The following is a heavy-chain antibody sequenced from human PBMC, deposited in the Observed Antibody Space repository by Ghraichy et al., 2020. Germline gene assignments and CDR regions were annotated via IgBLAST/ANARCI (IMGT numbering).Heavy chain of an antibody. V-gene: IGHV3-7*01. CDR3: ARVGIVGADYFDY. J-gene: IGHJ4*02. D-gene: IGHD1-26*01. CDR2: IKQDGSEK. CDR1: GFTFSSYW. Sequence: LSLTCAASGFTFSSYWMSWVRQAPGKGLEWVANIKQDGSEKYYVDSVKGRFTISRDNAKNSLYLQMNSLRAEDTAVYYCARVGIVGADYFDYWGQGTLVTVSS.